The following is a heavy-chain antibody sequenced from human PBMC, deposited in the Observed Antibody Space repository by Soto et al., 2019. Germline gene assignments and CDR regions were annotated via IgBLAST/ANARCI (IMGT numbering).Heavy chain of an antibody. J-gene: IGHJ4*02. D-gene: IGHD2-15*01. Sequence: QVQLQESGPGLVKPSQTLSLTCTVSGGSISSGDYYWSWIRQPPGKGLEWIGYIYYSGSTYYNPSLKSRVTISVDTSKNQFSLKLSSETAADTAVYYCARDSKYCSGGSCSDYWGQGTLVTVSS. CDR2: IYYSGST. V-gene: IGHV4-30-4*01. CDR3: ARDSKYCSGGSCSDY. CDR1: GGSISSGDYY.